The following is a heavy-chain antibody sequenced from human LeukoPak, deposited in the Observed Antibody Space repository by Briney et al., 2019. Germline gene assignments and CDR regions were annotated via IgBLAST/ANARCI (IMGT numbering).Heavy chain of an antibody. D-gene: IGHD3-22*01. J-gene: IGHJ4*02. CDR3: AKDLDSSGYYFDY. CDR2: ISGSGGST. CDR1: GFTFSSYD. V-gene: IGHV3-23*01. Sequence: GGSLRLSCAASGFTFSSYDMSWVRQAPGKGLEWVSAISGSGGSTYYADSVKGRFTISRDNSKNTLYLQMISLRAEDTAVYYCAKDLDSSGYYFDYWGQGTLVTVSS.